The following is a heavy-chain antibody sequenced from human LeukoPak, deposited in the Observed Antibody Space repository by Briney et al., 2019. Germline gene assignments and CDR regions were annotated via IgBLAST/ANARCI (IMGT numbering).Heavy chain of an antibody. Sequence: GGSLRLSCAASGXTFSSYWMTWVRQAPGKGLEWVAKIKQDGSEKYYVDSVKGRCTISRDNAKNSLYLQMNSLGAEDTAVYYCARRGTSSSWAHFDYWGQGTLVTVSS. J-gene: IGHJ4*02. CDR2: IKQDGSEK. CDR3: ARRGTSSSWAHFDY. CDR1: GXTFSSYW. V-gene: IGHV3-7*05. D-gene: IGHD6-13*01.